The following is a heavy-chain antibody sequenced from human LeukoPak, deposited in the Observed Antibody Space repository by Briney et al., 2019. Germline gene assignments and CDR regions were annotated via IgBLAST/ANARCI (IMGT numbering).Heavy chain of an antibody. CDR2: ISYDGSNK. D-gene: IGHD1-14*01. Sequence: GGSLRLSCAASGFTFSSYAMHWVRQAPGKGLEWVAVISYDGSNKYYADSVKGRFTISRDNSKNTLYLQMNSLRAEDTAVYYCARTLADDHNRLGALDIWGQGTLVTVSS. CDR3: ARTLADDHNRLGALDI. V-gene: IGHV3-30*04. J-gene: IGHJ3*02. CDR1: GFTFSSYA.